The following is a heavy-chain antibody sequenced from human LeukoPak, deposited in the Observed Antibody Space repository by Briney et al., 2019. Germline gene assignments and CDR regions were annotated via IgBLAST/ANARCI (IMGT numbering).Heavy chain of an antibody. CDR2: ISSSGTTI. V-gene: IGHV3-11*01. Sequence: GGSPRLSCAASGFTFSDYYMSCIRQAPGKGLEWVSYISSSGTTIYYADSVKGRFTISRDNAKNSLYLQMNSLRAEDAAVYYCARADYDACDIWGQGTMVTVSS. CDR3: ARADYDACDI. D-gene: IGHD4-11*01. J-gene: IGHJ3*02. CDR1: GFTFSDYY.